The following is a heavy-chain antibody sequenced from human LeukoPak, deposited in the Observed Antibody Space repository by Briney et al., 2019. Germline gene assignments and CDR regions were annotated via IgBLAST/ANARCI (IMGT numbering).Heavy chain of an antibody. V-gene: IGHV5-51*01. CDR1: GYSFSTYW. CDR3: ARRGIAVAGTPAEYFQH. CDR2: IYPGDSDT. D-gene: IGHD6-19*01. J-gene: IGHJ1*01. Sequence: GESLKISCKGSGYSFSTYWIGWVRQMPGKGLEWMGTIYPGDSDTRYSPSFQGQVTISADKSFSTAYLQWSSLKASDTAMYYCARRGIAVAGTPAEYFQHWGQGTQVIVSS.